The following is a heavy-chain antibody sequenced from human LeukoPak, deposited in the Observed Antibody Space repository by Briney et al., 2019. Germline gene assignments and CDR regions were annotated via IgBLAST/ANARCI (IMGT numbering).Heavy chain of an antibody. CDR2: TYYRSTWYN. Sequence: SQTLSLTCAISGDSVSSNSVAWNWIRQSPSRGLEWLGRTYYRSTWYNDYAVSVRGRITVNPDTSKNQFSLHLNSVAPEDTAVYYCARRLTQYDCFDPWGQGILVTVSS. J-gene: IGHJ5*02. CDR1: GDSVSSNSVA. D-gene: IGHD2-2*01. CDR3: ARRLTQYDCFDP. V-gene: IGHV6-1*01.